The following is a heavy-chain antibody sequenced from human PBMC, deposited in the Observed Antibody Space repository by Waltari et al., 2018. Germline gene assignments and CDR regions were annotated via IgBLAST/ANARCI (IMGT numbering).Heavy chain of an antibody. J-gene: IGHJ4*02. CDR3: ARDRDFGILAASFDY. CDR2: INPSGGST. Sequence: QVQLVQSGAEVKKPGASVKVSCTASGYTFTSYYMHWVRQAPGQGLEWMGIINPSGGSTSYAQKFQGRVTMTRDTSTSTVYMELSSLRSEDTAVYYCARDRDFGILAASFDYWGQGTLVTVSS. CDR1: GYTFTSYY. V-gene: IGHV1-46*01. D-gene: IGHD6-19*01.